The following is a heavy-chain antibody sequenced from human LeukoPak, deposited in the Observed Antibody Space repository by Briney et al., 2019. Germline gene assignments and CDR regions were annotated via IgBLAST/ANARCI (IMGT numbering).Heavy chain of an antibody. D-gene: IGHD3-16*01. CDR2: IYTSGTT. V-gene: IGHV4-61*02. CDR1: GGSISSGNYY. Sequence: PSETLSLTCTVSGGSISSGNYYWSWIRQPAGKGLEWIGRIYTSGTTNYNPSLKSRVTISVDTSKNQFSLNLSSVTAADTAVYYCARGRLGDSFDSWGQGTLVTVSS. CDR3: ARGRLGDSFDS. J-gene: IGHJ4*02.